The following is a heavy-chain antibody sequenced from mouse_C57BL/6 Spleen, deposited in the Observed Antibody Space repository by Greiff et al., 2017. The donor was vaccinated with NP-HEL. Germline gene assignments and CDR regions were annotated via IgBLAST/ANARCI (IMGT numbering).Heavy chain of an antibody. CDR2: IDPSDSYT. CDR1: GYTFTSYW. J-gene: IGHJ2*01. CDR3: ARSRSSYFYFDY. Sequence: QVQLQQPGAELVRPGTSVKLSCKASGYTFTSYWMHWVKQRPGQGLEWIGVIDPSDSYTNYNQQFKGKATLTVDTSSSTAYMQLSSLTSEDSAVYYCARSRSSYFYFDYWGQGTTLTVSS. D-gene: IGHD1-1*01. V-gene: IGHV1-59*01.